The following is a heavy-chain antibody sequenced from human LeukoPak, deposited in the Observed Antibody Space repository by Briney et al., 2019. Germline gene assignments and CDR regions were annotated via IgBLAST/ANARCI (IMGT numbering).Heavy chain of an antibody. CDR3: ASSDCSGGSCYLDY. J-gene: IGHJ4*02. CDR2: INPNSGGT. Sequence: GASVKVSCKASGYTFTGYYMLWVRQAPGQGLEWMGRINPNSGGTNYAQKFRGRVTMTRDTSISTAYMELSRLRSDDTAVYYCASSDCSGGSCYLDYWGQGTLVTVSS. V-gene: IGHV1-2*06. CDR1: GYTFTGYY. D-gene: IGHD2-15*01.